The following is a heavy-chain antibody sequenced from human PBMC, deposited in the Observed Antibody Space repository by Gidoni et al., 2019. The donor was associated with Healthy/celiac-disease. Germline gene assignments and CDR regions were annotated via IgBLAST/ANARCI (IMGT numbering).Heavy chain of an antibody. J-gene: IGHJ4*02. V-gene: IGHV3-23*01. CDR1: GFTFSNYA. CDR2: ISGSGGST. CDR3: AKDLIGWSLPW. D-gene: IGHD2-21*02. Sequence: EVQLLESGGGLVQTGGSLSISCAVSGFTFSNYAMCWVRRAPGKGLELVSSISGSGGSTYYADSVKGRFTISRDNSKNTLYLQMNSLRAEDTAVYYCAKDLIGWSLPWWAQGTLVTVSS.